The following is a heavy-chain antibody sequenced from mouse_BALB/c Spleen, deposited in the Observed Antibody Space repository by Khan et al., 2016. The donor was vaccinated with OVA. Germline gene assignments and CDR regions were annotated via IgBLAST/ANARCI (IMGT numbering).Heavy chain of an antibody. CDR3: TRTSGYYGSNYFDY. V-gene: IGHV5-9-3*01. CDR1: GFTFSNYG. Sequence: EVELVESRGGLVKPGGSLKLSCAASGFTFSNYGMSWVRQTPEKRLEWVATISSGGSFTYYPDSVQGRFTISRDNANNTMYLQMRRLRAEDTAMYYCTRTSGYYGSNYFDYWGQGSTLTVSS. CDR2: ISSGGSFT. D-gene: IGHD1-1*01. J-gene: IGHJ2*01.